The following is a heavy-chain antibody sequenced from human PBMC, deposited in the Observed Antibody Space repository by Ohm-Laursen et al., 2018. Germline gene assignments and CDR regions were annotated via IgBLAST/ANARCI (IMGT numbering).Heavy chain of an antibody. J-gene: IGHJ4*02. CDR3: AKDALAEEGYFDY. Sequence: SLRLSCSASGFTFSSYAMSWVRQAPGKGLEWVSAISGSGGSTYYADSVKGRFTISRGDSKNTLYLQMNSLRAEDTAVYYCAKDALAEEGYFDYWGQGTLVTVSS. V-gene: IGHV3-23*01. CDR1: GFTFSSYA. CDR2: ISGSGGST. D-gene: IGHD2-15*01.